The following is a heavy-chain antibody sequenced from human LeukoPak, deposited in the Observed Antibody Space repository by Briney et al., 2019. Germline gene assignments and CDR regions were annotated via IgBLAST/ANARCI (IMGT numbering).Heavy chain of an antibody. V-gene: IGHV1-18*01. CDR3: ARDVTYYYYMDV. CDR2: ITPYNGNT. J-gene: IGHJ6*03. CDR1: GYTFTNYG. Sequence: ASVKVSCKASGYTFTNYGVSWVRQAPGRGLEWMGWITPYNGNTNYAQKFQGRVTMTTDKSTRTAYMELRSLRSDDTAVYYCARDVTYYYYMDVWGKGTTVTVSS.